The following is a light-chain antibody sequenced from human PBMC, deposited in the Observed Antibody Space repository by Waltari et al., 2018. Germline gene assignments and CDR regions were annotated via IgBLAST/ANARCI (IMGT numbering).Light chain of an antibody. CDR1: QGISSW. Sequence: DILMTQSPDSLAVSLGERATITCRASQGISSWLAWYQQKPGKAPKLLIYDASSLESGVPSRFSGSGSGTEFTLTISSLQPDDFATYYCQQYNSYSPWTFGQGTKVEIK. V-gene: IGKV1-5*01. CDR3: QQYNSYSPWT. CDR2: DAS. J-gene: IGKJ1*01.